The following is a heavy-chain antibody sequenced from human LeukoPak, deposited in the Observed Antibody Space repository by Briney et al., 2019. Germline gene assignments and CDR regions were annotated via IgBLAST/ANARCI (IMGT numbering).Heavy chain of an antibody. J-gene: IGHJ6*03. CDR3: ASSNGSGYYYYYYMDV. D-gene: IGHD3-10*01. Sequence: SETLSLTCTVSGGSISSYYWSWIRQPPRKGLEWIGYIYYSGSTNYNPSLKSRVTISVDTSKNQFSLKLSSVTAADTAVYYCASSNGSGYYYYYYMDVWGKGTTVTVSS. CDR1: GGSISSYY. V-gene: IGHV4-59*01. CDR2: IYYSGST.